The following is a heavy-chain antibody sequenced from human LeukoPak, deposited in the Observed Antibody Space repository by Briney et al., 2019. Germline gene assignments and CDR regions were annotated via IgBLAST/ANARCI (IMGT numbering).Heavy chain of an antibody. V-gene: IGHV4-61*02. J-gene: IGHJ4*02. CDR2: IYASGST. D-gene: IGHD3-22*01. CDR1: GGSISSGSYY. Sequence: SETLSLTCTVSGGSISSGSYYWSWIRQPAGKGLEWIGRIYASGSTNYNPSLKSRITISIDMSKNQFSLKLSSVTAADTAVYYCARTRYYDSSGLDYWGQGTLVTVSS. CDR3: ARTRYYDSSGLDY.